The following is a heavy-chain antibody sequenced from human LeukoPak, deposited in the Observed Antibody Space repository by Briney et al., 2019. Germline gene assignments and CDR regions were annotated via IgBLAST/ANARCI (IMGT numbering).Heavy chain of an antibody. J-gene: IGHJ4*02. V-gene: IGHV4-34*01. CDR2: INHSGST. Sequence: GSLRLSCAASEFTVSTNYMSWVRQAPGKGLEWIGEINHSGSTNYNPSLKSRVTISVDTSKNQFSLKLSSVTAADTAVYYCARGGRGVVLDYWGQGTLVTVSS. D-gene: IGHD3-3*01. CDR1: EFTVSTNY. CDR3: ARGGRGVVLDY.